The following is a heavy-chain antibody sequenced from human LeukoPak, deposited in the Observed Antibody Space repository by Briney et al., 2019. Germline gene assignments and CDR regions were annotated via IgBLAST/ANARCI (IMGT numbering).Heavy chain of an antibody. CDR2: IKKDGSEK. D-gene: IGHD6-13*01. CDR3: VRGTSAADY. Sequence: GGSLRLSCTASGLTFSNYWMSWVRQAPGKGLEWVASIKKDGSEKHYVDSVKGRFTIFRDNAKNSLHLQMNSLRAEDTAVYYCVRGTSAADYWGQGTLVTVSS. J-gene: IGHJ4*02. V-gene: IGHV3-7*01. CDR1: GLTFSNYW.